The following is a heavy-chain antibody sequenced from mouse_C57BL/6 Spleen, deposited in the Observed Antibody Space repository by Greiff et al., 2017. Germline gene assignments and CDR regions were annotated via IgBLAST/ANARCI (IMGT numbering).Heavy chain of an antibody. CDR1: GYTFTSYW. D-gene: IGHD2-5*01. V-gene: IGHV1-55*01. CDR3: ARSDDSNGDAMDY. CDR2: IYPGSGST. J-gene: IGHJ4*01. Sequence: QVHVKQPGAELVKPGASVKMSCKASGYTFTSYWITWVKQRPGQGLEWIGDIYPGSGSTNYNEKFKSKATLTVDTSSSTAYMQLSSLTAEDSAVYYCARSDDSNGDAMDYWGQGTAVTVSS.